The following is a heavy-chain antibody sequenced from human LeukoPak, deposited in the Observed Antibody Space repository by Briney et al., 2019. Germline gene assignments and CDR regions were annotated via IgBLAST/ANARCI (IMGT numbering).Heavy chain of an antibody. J-gene: IGHJ4*02. CDR1: GYKFTGYY. CDR3: ARAGLTVIPWYFDY. CDR2: INPSTGET. Sequence: VASVKVSCKASGYKFTGYYMHWVRQAPGQGLEWMGWINPSTGETNYAQKFQGWVTMTRDTSVATLYMELRRLRSDDTAVYYCARAGLTVIPWYFDYWGQGTLVTVSS. D-gene: IGHD2-21*02. V-gene: IGHV1-2*04.